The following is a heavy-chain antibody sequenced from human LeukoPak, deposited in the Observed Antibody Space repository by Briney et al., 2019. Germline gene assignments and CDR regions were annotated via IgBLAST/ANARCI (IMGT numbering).Heavy chain of an antibody. CDR1: GFTFSSYW. V-gene: IGHV3-7*01. Sequence: PGGSLRLSCAASGFTFSSYWMTWVRQAPGKGLEWVANMNQDGSKIYYVDSLKGRFTISRDNAKNSLYLQMNGLRAEDTAVYYCARGSSGYYIGYFDFWGQRTLVTVSS. CDR2: MNQDGSKI. CDR3: ARGSSGYYIGYFDF. D-gene: IGHD3-22*01. J-gene: IGHJ4*02.